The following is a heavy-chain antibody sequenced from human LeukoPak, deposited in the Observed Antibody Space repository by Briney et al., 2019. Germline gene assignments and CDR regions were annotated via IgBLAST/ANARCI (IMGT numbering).Heavy chain of an antibody. CDR2: INHSGNT. J-gene: IGHJ5*02. CDR1: GGSFSDYY. CDR3: ARTIAVNSTPVWFDP. D-gene: IGHD6-19*01. Sequence: SETLSLTCAVYGGSFSDYYWSWIRQPPGKGLEWIGEINHSGNTNYNPSLKSRVTISVDTSKSQFSLMLSSVTAADTAVYYCARTIAVNSTPVWFDPWGQGTLVPVSS. V-gene: IGHV4-34*01.